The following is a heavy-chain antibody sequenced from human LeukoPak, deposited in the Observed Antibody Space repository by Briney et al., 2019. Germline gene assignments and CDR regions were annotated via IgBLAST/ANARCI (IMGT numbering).Heavy chain of an antibody. CDR2: IKQDGSEK. J-gene: IGHJ3*02. CDR1: GFTFSSYW. V-gene: IGHV3-7*03. D-gene: IGHD3-22*01. Sequence: GGSLRLSCAASGFTFSSYWMSWVRQAPGKGLEWVANIKQDGSEKYYVDSVKGRFTISRDNAKNSLYLQMNSLRAEDTAVYYCAREPNYYDSSGYYRDAFDIWGQGTMVTVSS. CDR3: AREPNYYDSSGYYRDAFDI.